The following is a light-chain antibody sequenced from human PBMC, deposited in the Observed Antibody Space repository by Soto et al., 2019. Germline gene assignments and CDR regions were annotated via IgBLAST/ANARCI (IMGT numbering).Light chain of an antibody. CDR3: SSFRSGSTL. J-gene: IGLJ1*01. Sequence: QSALTQPASVSGSPGQSITISCTGTSSDVGGYNYVSWYQQHPGKAPKLMIYEVSNRPSGVSNRFSGSKSGNTASLTISGLQAEDEADYYCSSFRSGSTLFGTETKLTVL. CDR1: SSDVGGYNY. V-gene: IGLV2-14*01. CDR2: EVS.